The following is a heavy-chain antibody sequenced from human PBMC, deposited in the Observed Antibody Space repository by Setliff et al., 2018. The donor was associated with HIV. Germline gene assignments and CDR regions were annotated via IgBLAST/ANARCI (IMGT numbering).Heavy chain of an antibody. Sequence: EASVKVSCKASGYTFTSYYMHWVRQAPGQGLEWMGWINPHSGDTNYAQKFQDRVTMTRDTSVNIAYMQLSRLRSDDTAVYYCARAPTLFGVEYYYYFGMDVWGQGTTVTVSS. CDR2: INPHSGDT. V-gene: IGHV1-2*02. CDR1: GYTFTSYY. CDR3: ARAPTLFGVEYYYYFGMDV. D-gene: IGHD3-3*01. J-gene: IGHJ6*02.